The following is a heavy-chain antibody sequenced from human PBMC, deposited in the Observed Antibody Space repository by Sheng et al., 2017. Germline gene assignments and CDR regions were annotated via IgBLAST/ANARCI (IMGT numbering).Heavy chain of an antibody. J-gene: IGHJ4*02. D-gene: IGHD3-22*01. CDR3: TTDQYYYDSSGYYYFDY. CDR1: GFTFSNAW. CDR2: IKSKTDGGTT. Sequence: EVQLVESGGGLVKPGGSLRLSCAASGFTFSNAWMSWVRQAPGKGLEWVGRIKSKTDGGTTDYAAPVKGRFTISRDDSKNTLYLQMNSLKTEDTAVYYCTTDQYYYDSSGYYYFDYWGQGTLVTVSS. V-gene: IGHV3-15*01.